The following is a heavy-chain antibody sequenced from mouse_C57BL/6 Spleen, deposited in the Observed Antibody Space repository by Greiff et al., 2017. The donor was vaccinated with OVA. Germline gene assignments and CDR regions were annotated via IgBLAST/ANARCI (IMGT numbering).Heavy chain of an antibody. J-gene: IGHJ1*03. Sequence: EVHLVESGGGLVKPGGSLKLSCAASGFTFSDYGMHWVRQAPEQGLEWVAYISSGSSTIYYADTVKGRFTISRDNAKNTLFLQMTSLRSEDTAMYYCARRSNYLYFDVWGTGTTVTVSS. CDR3: ARRSNYLYFDV. CDR1: GFTFSDYG. V-gene: IGHV5-17*01. D-gene: IGHD2-5*01. CDR2: ISSGSSTI.